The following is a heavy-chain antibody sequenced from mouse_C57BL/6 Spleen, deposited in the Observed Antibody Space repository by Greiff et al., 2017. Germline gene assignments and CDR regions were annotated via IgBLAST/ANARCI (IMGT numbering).Heavy chain of an antibody. CDR2: ISSGSSTI. CDR1: GFTFSDYG. V-gene: IGHV5-17*01. Sequence: EVQLVESGGGLVKPGGSLKLSCAASGFTFSDYGMHWVRQAPEKGLEWVAYISSGSSTIYYADTVKGRFTITRDNAKNTLCLQMTSLRSEDTAMYCCASYYDYYYFDYWGQGTSLTVAS. J-gene: IGHJ2*02. CDR3: ASYYDYYYFDY. D-gene: IGHD2-4*01.